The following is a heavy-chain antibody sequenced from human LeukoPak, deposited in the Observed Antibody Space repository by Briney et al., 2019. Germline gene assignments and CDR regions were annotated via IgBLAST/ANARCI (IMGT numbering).Heavy chain of an antibody. D-gene: IGHD6-25*01. J-gene: IGHJ5*02. Sequence: SETLSLTCTVSGGSISSSDYFWSWIRQPAGKGLEWIGRINSRGSTNYNPSLKSRVTLSVDTSKNQFSLKLTSVTVADTAVYYCARYRLGWFDPWGQGTLVTVSS. CDR2: INSRGST. CDR3: ARYRLGWFDP. CDR1: GGSISSSDYF. V-gene: IGHV4-61*02.